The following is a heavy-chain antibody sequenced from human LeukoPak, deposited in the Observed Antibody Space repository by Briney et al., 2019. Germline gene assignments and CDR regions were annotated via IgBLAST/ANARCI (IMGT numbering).Heavy chain of an antibody. J-gene: IGHJ4*02. CDR2: INHSGGT. CDR1: GGSFSGYY. V-gene: IGHV4-34*01. Sequence: ASETLSLTCAVYGGSFSGYYWSWIRQPPGKGLEWIGEINHSGGTNYNPSLKSRVSISVDTSKNQFSLKLSSVTAADTAVYYCASSGSYRFDYWGQGTLVTVSS. CDR3: ASSGSYRFDY. D-gene: IGHD1-26*01.